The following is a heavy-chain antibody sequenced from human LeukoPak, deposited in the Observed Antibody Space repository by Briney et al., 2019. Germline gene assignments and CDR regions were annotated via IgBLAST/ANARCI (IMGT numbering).Heavy chain of an antibody. D-gene: IGHD1-26*01. CDR3: AKSPSGRSRISRFDY. Sequence: PGGSLRLSCAASGFTFSRYEMNWVRQAPGKGLEWVAVISYDGSNKYYADSVNGRFTISRDNPKNTLSLQMNSLRAEDTAMYYCAKSPSGRSRISRFDYWGQGILVTVSS. J-gene: IGHJ4*02. V-gene: IGHV3-30*18. CDR1: GFTFSRYE. CDR2: ISYDGSNK.